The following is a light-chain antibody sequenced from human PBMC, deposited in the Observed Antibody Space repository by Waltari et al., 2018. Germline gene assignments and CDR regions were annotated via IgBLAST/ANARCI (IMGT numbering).Light chain of an antibody. CDR2: SAS. CDR3: QQGYNPPYT. J-gene: IGKJ2*01. Sequence: DIQMTQSPSSLSASVGDKVTITCRASQALNNWLAWYQQKPGKAPKLLIYSASHLQDGVPSRFSGSGSGTDYSLTINSLQPDDFASYYCQQGYNPPYTFGRGTRVEFK. CDR1: QALNNW. V-gene: IGKV1-12*01.